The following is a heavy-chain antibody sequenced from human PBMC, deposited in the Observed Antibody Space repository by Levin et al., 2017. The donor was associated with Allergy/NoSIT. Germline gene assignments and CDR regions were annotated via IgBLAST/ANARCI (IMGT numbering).Heavy chain of an antibody. CDR3: ARGSGCSSTSCYAYYYYYGMDG. D-gene: IGHD2-2*01. J-gene: IGHJ6*02. V-gene: IGHV1-18*01. Sequence: GASVKVSCKASGYTFTSYGISWVRQAPGQGLEWMGWISAYNGNTNYAQKLQGRVTMTTDTCTSTAYMELRSLRSDDTAVYYCARGSGCSSTSCYAYYYYYGMDGWGQGTTVTVSS. CDR2: ISAYNGNT. CDR1: GYTFTSYG.